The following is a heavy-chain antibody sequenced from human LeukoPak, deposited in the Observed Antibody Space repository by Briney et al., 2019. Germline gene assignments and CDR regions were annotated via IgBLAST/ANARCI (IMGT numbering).Heavy chain of an antibody. Sequence: GGSLRLSCAASGFTFSSYAMSGVRQAPGKGLEWVSANSGSGGSTYYADSVKGRFTISRDNSKNTLYLQMNSLRAEDTAGYYCAKGALGYCSRTSCPPGYWGQGTLVTVSS. J-gene: IGHJ4*02. CDR2: NSGSGGST. CDR3: AKGALGYCSRTSCPPGY. V-gene: IGHV3-23*01. CDR1: GFTFSSYA. D-gene: IGHD2-2*01.